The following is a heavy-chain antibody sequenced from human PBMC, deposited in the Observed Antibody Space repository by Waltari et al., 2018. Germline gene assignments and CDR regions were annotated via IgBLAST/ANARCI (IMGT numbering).Heavy chain of an antibody. V-gene: IGHV1-69*11. D-gene: IGHD6-13*01. J-gene: IGHJ3*01. CDR3: SREMMGQHHALDL. CDR2: IIPHTGST. Sequence: QVQLVQSGAEVKTPGSSVKVSCKASGGTFSNSLVSWLRQAPGQGLEWMGRIIPHTGSTDYSQKFQGRVTMVADDLTSTAYMEMSSLTSDDTAVYYCSREMMGQHHALDLWGQGTIITVSS. CDR1: GGTFSNSL.